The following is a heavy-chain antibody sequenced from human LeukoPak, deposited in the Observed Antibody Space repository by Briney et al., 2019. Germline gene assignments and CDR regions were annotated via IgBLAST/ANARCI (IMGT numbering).Heavy chain of an antibody. D-gene: IGHD2-8*01. CDR1: GASIDSSPYY. CDR2: FYYSGRT. V-gene: IGHV4-39*07. J-gene: IGHJ4*02. Sequence: PSETLSLTCAVSGASIDSSPYYWGWIRQPPGKGLEWIGTFYYSGRTYYNPSLKSRVTISVDMSTTQFSLKLSSVTAADTAVYYCARGYCTNAVCSLGPTQAWGQGTLVTVSS. CDR3: ARGYCTNAVCSLGPTQA.